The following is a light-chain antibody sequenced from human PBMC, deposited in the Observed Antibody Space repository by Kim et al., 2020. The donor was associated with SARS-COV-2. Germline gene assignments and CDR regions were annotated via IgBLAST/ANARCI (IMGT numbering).Light chain of an antibody. CDR2: EVT. Sequence: GQSVTIACTGTSSDVGLYPYVAWYQPYPGKAPKLLIYEVTKRPSGVPDRFSGSKSGNTASLTVSGLQAEDETDYYFSSYARNKGVIFGGGTQLTVL. CDR1: SSDVGLYPY. J-gene: IGLJ2*01. CDR3: SSYARNKGVI. V-gene: IGLV2-8*01.